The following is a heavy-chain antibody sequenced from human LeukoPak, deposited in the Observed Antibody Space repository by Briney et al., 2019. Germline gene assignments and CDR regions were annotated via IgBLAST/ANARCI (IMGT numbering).Heavy chain of an antibody. J-gene: IGHJ4*02. Sequence: GGSLRLSCAASGFTFSSYAMSWVRQAPGKGLEWVSAISGSGGSTYYADSVKGRFTISRDNSKNTLYLQMDSLRAEDTAVYYCAKDREIVVVMIYDYWGQGTLVTVSS. CDR2: ISGSGGST. V-gene: IGHV3-23*01. CDR1: GFTFSSYA. D-gene: IGHD3-22*01. CDR3: AKDREIVVVMIYDY.